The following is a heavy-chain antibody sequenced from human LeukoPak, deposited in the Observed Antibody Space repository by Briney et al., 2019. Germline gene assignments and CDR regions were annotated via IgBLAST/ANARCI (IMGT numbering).Heavy chain of an antibody. CDR3: AKDRSDTSNLYCFDY. D-gene: IGHD2-2*01. V-gene: IGHV3-30*02. CDR2: IRYDGSNK. CDR1: GFTFSSYG. J-gene: IGHJ4*02. Sequence: GGSLSLSCAASGFTFSSYGMHWVRQAPGKGLEWVAFIRYDGSNKYYADSVKGRFTISRDNSKNTLYLQINSLRADDTAIYFCAKDRSDTSNLYCFDYWGQGALVTVSS.